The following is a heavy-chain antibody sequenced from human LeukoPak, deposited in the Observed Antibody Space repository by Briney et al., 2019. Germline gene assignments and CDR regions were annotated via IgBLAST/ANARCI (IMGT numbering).Heavy chain of an antibody. J-gene: IGHJ5*02. D-gene: IGHD3-3*01. V-gene: IGHV4-34*01. CDR2: INHSGST. CDR3: ARRDLSWFDP. Sequence: SETLSLTCAVYGGSFSGYHWSWIRQPPGKGLEWIGEINHSGSTNYNPSLKSRVTISVDTSKNQFSLKLSSVTAADTAVYYCARRDLSWFDPWGQGTLVTVSS. CDR1: GGSFSGYH.